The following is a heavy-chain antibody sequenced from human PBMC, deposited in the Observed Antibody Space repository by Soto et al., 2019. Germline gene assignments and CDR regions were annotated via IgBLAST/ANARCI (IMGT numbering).Heavy chain of an antibody. D-gene: IGHD3-10*01. J-gene: IGHJ6*02. Sequence: SETLSLTCTVTAGSISSYYWSWSRQPPAKGLEWIGYIYYSGSTNYNPSLKSRVTISVDTSKNQFSLKLSSVTAADTAVYYCASKRGNGMDVWGQGTTVTVSS. CDR1: AGSISSYY. CDR2: IYYSGST. CDR3: ASKRGNGMDV. V-gene: IGHV4-59*01.